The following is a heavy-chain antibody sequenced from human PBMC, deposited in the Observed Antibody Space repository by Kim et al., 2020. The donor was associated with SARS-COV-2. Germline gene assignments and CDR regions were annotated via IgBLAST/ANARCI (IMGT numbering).Heavy chain of an antibody. D-gene: IGHD6-6*01. CDR3: ARHYEYSSSSGYYYYYGMDV. J-gene: IGHJ6*02. V-gene: IGHV1-69*13. CDR2: IIPIFGTA. CDR1: GGTFSSYA. Sequence: SVKVSCKASGGTFSSYAISWVRQAPGQGLEWMGGIIPIFGTANYAQKFQGRVTITADESTSTAYVGLSSLRSEDTAVYYCARHYEYSSSSGYYYYYGMDVWGQGTTVTVSS.